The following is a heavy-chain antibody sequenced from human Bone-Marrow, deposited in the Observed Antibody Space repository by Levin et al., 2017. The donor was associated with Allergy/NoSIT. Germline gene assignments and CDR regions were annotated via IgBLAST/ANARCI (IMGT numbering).Heavy chain of an antibody. CDR1: GYIFSAYG. Sequence: RASVKVSCKASGYIFSAYGISWVRQAPGQGLEWMGWISSYNDNTNYAQRLQGRVTMTTDASTSTAYMELRGLRSDDTAVYYCARAESVLGFRYFDWQTNAMDVWGQGTTVTVSS. D-gene: IGHD3-9*01. CDR3: ARAESVLGFRYFDWQTNAMDV. J-gene: IGHJ6*02. V-gene: IGHV1-18*01. CDR2: ISSYNDNT.